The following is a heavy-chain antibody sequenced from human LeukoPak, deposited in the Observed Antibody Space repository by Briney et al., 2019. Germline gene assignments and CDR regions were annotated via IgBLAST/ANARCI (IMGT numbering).Heavy chain of an antibody. CDR1: GGTFSSYA. V-gene: IGHV1-69*05. CDR3: ARAGGNYDFWSGYYLDY. J-gene: IGHJ4*02. Sequence: SVKVSCKASGGTFSSYAISWVRQAPGQGLEWMGRIIPIFGTANYAQKFQGRVTITTDESTSPAYMELSSLRSEDTAVYYCARAGGNYDFWSGYYLDYWGQGTLVTVSS. D-gene: IGHD3-3*01. CDR2: IIPIFGTA.